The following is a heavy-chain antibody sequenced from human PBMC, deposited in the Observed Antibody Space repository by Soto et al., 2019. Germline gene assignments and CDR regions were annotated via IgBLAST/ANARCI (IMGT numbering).Heavy chain of an antibody. CDR1: GDSISSYY. CDR2: IYYSGST. J-gene: IGHJ6*03. D-gene: IGHD6-19*01. Sequence: SETPSITNTVSGDSISSYYWTWIRQPPGKGLEWIGYIYYSGSTNYNPSLKSRVTISVDTSKNQFSLKLSSVTAADTAVYYCAIDRLPGVAGMDYYYYMDVWGKGTTVT. V-gene: IGHV4-59*01. CDR3: AIDRLPGVAGMDYYYYMDV.